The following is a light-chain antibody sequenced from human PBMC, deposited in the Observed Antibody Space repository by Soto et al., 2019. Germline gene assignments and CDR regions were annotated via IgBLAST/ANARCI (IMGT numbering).Light chain of an antibody. J-gene: IGKJ5*01. CDR1: QSVSSSY. CDR2: GAS. V-gene: IGKV3-20*01. CDR3: QQYGSSPLIT. Sequence: EIVMTQSPATLSVSPWERANLSCRASQSVSSSYLAWYQQKPGQAPRLLIYGASSRATGIPDRFSGSGSGTDFTLTISRLEPEDFAVYYCQQYGSSPLITFGQGTRLEI.